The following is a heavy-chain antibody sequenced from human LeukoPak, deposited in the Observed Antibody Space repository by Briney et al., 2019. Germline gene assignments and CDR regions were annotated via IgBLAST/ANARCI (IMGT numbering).Heavy chain of an antibody. J-gene: IGHJ4*02. CDR2: IFPILGIA. CDR1: GGTFSSYA. V-gene: IGHV1-69*04. D-gene: IGHD3-22*01. Sequence: SVKVSCKASGGTFSSYAISWVRQAPGQGLEWMGRIFPILGIANYAQKFQGRVTITADKSTSTAYMGLSSLRSEDTAVYYCARDSGYDSQWGYWGQGTLVTVSS. CDR3: ARDSGYDSQWGY.